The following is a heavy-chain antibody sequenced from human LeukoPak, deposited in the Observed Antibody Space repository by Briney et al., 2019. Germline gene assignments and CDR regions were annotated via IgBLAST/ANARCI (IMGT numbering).Heavy chain of an antibody. V-gene: IGHV3-7*01. D-gene: IGHD3-9*01. CDR1: GFTFGSYW. CDR3: ARDYDILTAYHASFDY. CDR2: IKQDGSEE. J-gene: IGHJ4*02. Sequence: GGSLRLSCAASGFTFGSYWMNWVRQTPGKGLEWVANIKQDGSEEYYVDSVKGRFTISRDNAKNSLSLQMDSLRAEDTAVYYCARDYDILTAYHASFDYWGQGTLVTVSS.